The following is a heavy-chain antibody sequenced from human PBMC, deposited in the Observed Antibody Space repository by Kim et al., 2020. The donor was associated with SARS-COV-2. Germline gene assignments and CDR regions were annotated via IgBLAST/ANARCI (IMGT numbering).Heavy chain of an antibody. CDR1: GFTFSSYS. Sequence: GGSLRLSCAASGFTFSSYSMNWVRQAPGKGLEWVSYISSSSTIYYADSVKGRFTISRDNAKNSLYLQMNSLRDEDTAVYYCARDWGFGCSSTSCPDAFDIWGQGTMVTVSS. J-gene: IGHJ3*02. D-gene: IGHD2-2*01. CDR3: ARDWGFGCSSTSCPDAFDI. CDR2: ISSSSTI. V-gene: IGHV3-48*02.